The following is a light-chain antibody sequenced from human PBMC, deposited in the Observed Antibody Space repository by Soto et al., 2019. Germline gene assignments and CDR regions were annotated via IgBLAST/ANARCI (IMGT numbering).Light chain of an antibody. Sequence: QSVLTQPPSVSGVPGQRVTISCTGSSSNIGAGYDVHWYQQLPGTATKLLISGNSNRPSGVPDRFSGSKSGTSAYLAITGLQAEDEADYYCQSYDSSLRGWVFGGGTKLTVL. CDR1: SSNIGAGYD. CDR3: QSYDSSLRGWV. J-gene: IGLJ3*02. V-gene: IGLV1-40*01. CDR2: GNS.